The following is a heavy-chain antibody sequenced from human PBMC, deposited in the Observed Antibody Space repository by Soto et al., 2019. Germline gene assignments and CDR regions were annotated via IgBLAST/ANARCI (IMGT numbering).Heavy chain of an antibody. CDR3: SKDLDGLQGLVDSSFCFDY. CDR1: GFTFNSYG. Sequence: GGSLRLSCAASGFTFNSYGMHWVRQAPGKGLEWVAVISYDGSDKYYADSVKGRFTISRDNSKNTLYLQMNSLRAEDTAVYYCSKDLDGLQGLVDSSFCFDYWGQVPLVTVSS. J-gene: IGHJ4*02. D-gene: IGHD3-16*02. CDR2: ISYDGSDK. V-gene: IGHV3-30*18.